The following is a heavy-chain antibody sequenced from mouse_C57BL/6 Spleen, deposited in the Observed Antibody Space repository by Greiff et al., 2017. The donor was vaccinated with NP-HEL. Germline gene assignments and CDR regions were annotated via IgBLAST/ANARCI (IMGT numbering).Heavy chain of an antibody. CDR2: IDPSDSET. D-gene: IGHD4-1*01. Sequence: VQLQQPGAELVRPGSSVKLSCKASGYTFTSYWMHWVKQRPIQGLEWIGNIDPSDSETHYNQKFKDKATLTVDKSSSTAYMQLSSLTSEDSAVYYCAREASGTLGYWGQGTTLTVSS. J-gene: IGHJ2*01. CDR3: AREASGTLGY. CDR1: GYTFTSYW. V-gene: IGHV1-52*01.